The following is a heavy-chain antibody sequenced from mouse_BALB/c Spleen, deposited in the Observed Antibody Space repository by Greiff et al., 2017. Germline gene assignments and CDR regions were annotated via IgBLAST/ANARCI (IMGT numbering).Heavy chain of an antibody. J-gene: IGHJ3*01. CDR1: GYTFTSYW. Sequence: VKLQESGAELAKPGASVKMSCKASGYTFTSYWMHWVKQRPGQGLEWIGYINPSTGYTEYNQKFKDKATLTADKSSSTAYMQLSSLTSEDSAVYYCASELGRFAYWGQGTLVTVSA. V-gene: IGHV1-7*01. D-gene: IGHD4-1*01. CDR3: ASELGRFAY. CDR2: INPSTGYT.